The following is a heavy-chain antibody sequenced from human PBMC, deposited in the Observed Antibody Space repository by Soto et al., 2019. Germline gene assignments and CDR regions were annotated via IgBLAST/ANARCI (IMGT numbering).Heavy chain of an antibody. J-gene: IGHJ6*02. Sequence: GGSLRLSCAASGFTFSSYAMHWVRQAPGKGLEWVAVISYDGSNKYYADSVKGRFTISRDNSKNTLYLQMNSLRAEDTAVYYCARDLKDIVVVPAAIFYYYGMDVWGQGTTVTVSS. CDR2: ISYDGSNK. D-gene: IGHD2-2*01. V-gene: IGHV3-30-3*01. CDR1: GFTFSSYA. CDR3: ARDLKDIVVVPAAIFYYYGMDV.